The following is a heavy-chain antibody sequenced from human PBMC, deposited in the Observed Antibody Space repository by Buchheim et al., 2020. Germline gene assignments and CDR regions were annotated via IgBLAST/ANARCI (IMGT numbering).Heavy chain of an antibody. CDR1: GFTFSNFA. J-gene: IGHJ4*02. D-gene: IGHD4-17*01. Sequence: EVHLLESGGALVPPGGSLRLSCAASGFTFSNFAMNWVRQVPGKGLEWVSALNDGGSYTLYADSVKGRFPVSRDNSKQTVYLQMNSLRADDTAVYYCLKGGHDDYGASWGRGT. V-gene: IGHV3-23*01. CDR3: LKGGHDDYGAS. CDR2: LNDGGSYT.